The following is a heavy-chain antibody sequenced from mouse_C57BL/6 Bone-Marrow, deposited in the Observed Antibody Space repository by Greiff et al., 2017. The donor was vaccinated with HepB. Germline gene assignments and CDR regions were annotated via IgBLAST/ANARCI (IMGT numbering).Heavy chain of an antibody. CDR2: IYPRSGNT. Sequence: VQLQQSGAELARPGASVKLSCKASGYTFTSYGISWVKQRTGQGLEWIGEIYPRSGNTYYNEKFKGKATLTADKSSSTAYMGLGSLTSEDSAVYFCARWGGDALGGFAYWGQGTLVTVSA. J-gene: IGHJ3*01. CDR3: ARWGGDALGGFAY. CDR1: GYTFTSYG. V-gene: IGHV1-81*01. D-gene: IGHD3-1*01.